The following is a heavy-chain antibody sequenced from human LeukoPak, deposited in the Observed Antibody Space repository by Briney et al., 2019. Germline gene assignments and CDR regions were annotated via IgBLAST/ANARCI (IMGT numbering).Heavy chain of an antibody. Sequence: GGSLRLSCAASEFTFSAFWMSWVRQAAGKGLEWVANINQDGRAKHYVDSVKGRFTVSRDNAENSLYLQTNSLRAEDTAVYYCARLWGDATIFDLWGQGTLVTVSS. CDR2: INQDGRAK. CDR1: EFTFSAFW. D-gene: IGHD5-12*01. V-gene: IGHV3-7*01. CDR3: ARLWGDATIFDL. J-gene: IGHJ4*02.